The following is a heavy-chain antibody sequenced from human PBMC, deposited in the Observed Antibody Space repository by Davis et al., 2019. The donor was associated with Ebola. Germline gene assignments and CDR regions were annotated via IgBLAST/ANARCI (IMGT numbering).Heavy chain of an antibody. V-gene: IGHV3-48*03. CDR3: ARGDQGYSYGYCFDY. Sequence: GESLKISCAASGFTFYRYEMNWVRQAPGKGLEWVSYISGSATSTFYADSVKGRFTISRDNSKNTLYLQMNSLRAEDTAVYYCARGDQGYSYGYCFDYWGQGTLVTVSS. D-gene: IGHD5-18*01. J-gene: IGHJ4*02. CDR2: ISGSATST. CDR1: GFTFYRYE.